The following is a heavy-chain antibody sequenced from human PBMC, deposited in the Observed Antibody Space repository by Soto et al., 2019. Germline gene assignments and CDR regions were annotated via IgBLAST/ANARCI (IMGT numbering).Heavy chain of an antibody. CDR3: AKDIGCSGGSCYFSTVRYYCMDV. J-gene: IGHJ6*02. CDR2: LSYDGSNK. Sequence: GGSLRLSSAASGFTFSSYGMHWVRQAPGKGLEWVAVLSYDGSNKYYADSVKGRFTISRDNSKNTLYLQMNSLRAEDTAVYYCAKDIGCSGGSCYFSTVRYYCMDVWGQGTTVTVSS. CDR1: GFTFSSYG. D-gene: IGHD2-15*01. V-gene: IGHV3-30*18.